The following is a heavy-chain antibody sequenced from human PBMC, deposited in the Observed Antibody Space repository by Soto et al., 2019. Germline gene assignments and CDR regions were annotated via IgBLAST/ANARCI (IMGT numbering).Heavy chain of an antibody. CDR2: INAGNGNT. Sequence: ASLKVSCKASGYTFTSYAMHWLRQAPGQRLEWMGWINAGNGNTKYSQKFQGRVTITRDTSASTAYMELSSLRSEDTAVYYCARGYGGPIGWFDPWGQGTLVTVPS. D-gene: IGHD3-16*01. J-gene: IGHJ5*02. CDR1: GYTFTSYA. CDR3: ARGYGGPIGWFDP. V-gene: IGHV1-3*01.